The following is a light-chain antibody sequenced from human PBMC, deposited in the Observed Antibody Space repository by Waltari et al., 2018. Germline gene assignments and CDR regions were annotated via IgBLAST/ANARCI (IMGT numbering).Light chain of an antibody. J-gene: IGLJ2*01. V-gene: IGLV1-51*02. CDR2: ENK. CDR3: GTWDSSLSVVV. Sequence: QPVLTQPPSVSAAAGQKVTISCSGSSSNVGGTYVPWYQHLPRTAPRRLINENKIRPSGIPDRFSGSKSGTSATLGITGLQTGDEADYYCGTWDSSLSVVVFGGGTKLTVL. CDR1: SSNVGGTY.